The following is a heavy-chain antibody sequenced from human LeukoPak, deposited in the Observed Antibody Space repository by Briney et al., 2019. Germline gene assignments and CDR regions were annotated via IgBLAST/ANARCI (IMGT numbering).Heavy chain of an antibody. Sequence: GASVKVSCKASGYTFTFYDIQWVRQAAGQGLEWMGWMNPHSGNTGYAQKFLGRITLTRNTSTSMAYMELTSLKSGDTAVYYCARGRRDVFDIWGQGTTVTVS. V-gene: IGHV1-8*03. CDR2: MNPHSGNT. CDR1: GYTFTFYD. CDR3: ARGRRDVFDI. J-gene: IGHJ3*02.